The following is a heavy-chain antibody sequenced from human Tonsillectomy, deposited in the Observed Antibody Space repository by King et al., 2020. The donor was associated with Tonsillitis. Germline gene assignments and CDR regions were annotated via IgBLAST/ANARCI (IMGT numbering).Heavy chain of an antibody. V-gene: IGHV1-18*04. CDR1: GYTFTSYG. D-gene: IGHD3-16*01. Sequence: VQLVESGAEVKKPGASVKVSCETSGYTFTSYGITWVRQAPGQGLEWMGWISTYSGNTSYAQKVQGRVTLTTDTSTSTAYMELRSLISDDTAVYYCARGGALPDYWGQETLVTVSS. CDR2: ISTYSGNT. J-gene: IGHJ4*02. CDR3: ARGGALPDY.